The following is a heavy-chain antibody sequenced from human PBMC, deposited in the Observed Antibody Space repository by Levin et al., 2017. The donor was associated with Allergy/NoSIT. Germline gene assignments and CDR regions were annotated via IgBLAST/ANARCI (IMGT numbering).Heavy chain of an antibody. V-gene: IGHV4-31*03. CDR1: GGSISSSGYF. D-gene: IGHD3-10*01. J-gene: IGHJ4*02. CDR3: AREKFYGSGTPSDY. Sequence: SQTLSLTCIVSGGSISSSGYFWGWIRQPPGKGLEWIGYIFYSGSTYYNPSLRSRVTISVDTSKNQLSLQLSSVTAADTAVYYCAREKFYGSGTPSDYWGQGTLVTVSS. CDR2: IFYSGST.